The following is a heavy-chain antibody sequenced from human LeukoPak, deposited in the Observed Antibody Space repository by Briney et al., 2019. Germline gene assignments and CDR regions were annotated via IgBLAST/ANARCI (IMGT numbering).Heavy chain of an antibody. D-gene: IGHD3-22*01. Sequence: PSETLSLTCTVSGGSISSYYWNWIRQPPGKGLEWIGYIYYSGSTNYNPSLKSRVTISVDTSKNQFSLKLSSVTAADTAVYYCARGADSSGYYSIFYFDYWGQETLVTVSS. CDR1: GGSISSYY. CDR2: IYYSGST. CDR3: ARGADSSGYYSIFYFDY. V-gene: IGHV4-59*01. J-gene: IGHJ4*02.